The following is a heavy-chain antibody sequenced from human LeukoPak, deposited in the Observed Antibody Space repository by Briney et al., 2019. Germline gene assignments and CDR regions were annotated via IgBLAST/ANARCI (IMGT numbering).Heavy chain of an antibody. Sequence: PGGSLRLSCAASGFTFSSYWMSWVRQAPGKGLEWVANIKQDGSEKYYVDSVKGRFTISRDNAKNSLYLQMNSLRAEDTAVYYCARHGSGSYLLTFDDWGQGTLVTVSS. CDR1: GFTFSSYW. V-gene: IGHV3-7*01. CDR3: ARHGSGSYLLTFDD. D-gene: IGHD3-10*01. J-gene: IGHJ4*02. CDR2: IKQDGSEK.